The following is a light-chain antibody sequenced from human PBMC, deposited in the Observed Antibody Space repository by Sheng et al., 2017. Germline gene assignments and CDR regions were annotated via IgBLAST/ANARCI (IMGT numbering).Light chain of an antibody. CDR1: NIGNKI. J-gene: IGLJ2*01. V-gene: IGLV3-9*01. Sequence: SYGLTQPLSVSVALGQTARITCGGNNIGNKIVHWYQQKPGQAPVLVIYRDDNRPSGIPERFSGSNSGNTASLTISRAQAGDEADYYCQVWDSSTVVFGGGTKLTVL. CDR3: QVWDSSTVV. CDR2: RDD.